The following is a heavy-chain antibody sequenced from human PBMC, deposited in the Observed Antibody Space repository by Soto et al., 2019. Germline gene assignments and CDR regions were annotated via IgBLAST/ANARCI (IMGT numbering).Heavy chain of an antibody. CDR2: IYYSGST. J-gene: IGHJ4*02. Sequence: QLQLQESGPGLVKPSETLSLTCTVSGGSISSSSYYWGWIRQPPGKGLEWIGSIYYSGSTYYNPSLKSRVTISVDTSKDQFSLKLSSGTAADTAVSYCARSSSWYYVDYWGQGTLVTVSS. CDR3: ARSSSWYYVDY. V-gene: IGHV4-39*01. CDR1: GGSISSSSYY. D-gene: IGHD6-13*01.